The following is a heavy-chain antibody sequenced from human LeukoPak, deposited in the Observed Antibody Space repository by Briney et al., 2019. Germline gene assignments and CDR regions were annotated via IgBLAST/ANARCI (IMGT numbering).Heavy chain of an antibody. CDR1: GFTFSSCA. D-gene: IGHD3-3*01. Sequence: GGSLRLSCAASGFTFSSCAMSWVRQAPGKGLEWVSAISDSGGSTYNADSVKGRFTISRDNSENTLYLQMNSLRAEDTAVYYCARAVDFWSGYPQPNWFDPWGQGTLVTVSS. J-gene: IGHJ5*02. CDR3: ARAVDFWSGYPQPNWFDP. V-gene: IGHV3-23*01. CDR2: ISDSGGST.